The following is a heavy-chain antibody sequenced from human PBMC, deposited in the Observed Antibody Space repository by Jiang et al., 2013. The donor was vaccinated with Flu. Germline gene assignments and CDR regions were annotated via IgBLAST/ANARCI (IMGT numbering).Heavy chain of an antibody. V-gene: IGHV1-69*06. Sequence: GAEVKKPGSSVKVSCKASGGTFSSYAISWVRQAPGQGLEWMGGIIPIFGTANYAQKFQGRVTITADKSTSTAYMELSSLRSEDTAVYYCARGSFPTNYYDSSGYYEARFDYWGQGTLVTVSS. D-gene: IGHD3-22*01. J-gene: IGHJ4*02. CDR1: GGTFSSYA. CDR3: ARGSFPTNYYDSSGYYEARFDY. CDR2: IIPIFGTA.